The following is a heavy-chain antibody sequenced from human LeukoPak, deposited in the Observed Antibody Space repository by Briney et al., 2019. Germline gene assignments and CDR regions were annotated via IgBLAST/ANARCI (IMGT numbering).Heavy chain of an antibody. J-gene: IGHJ4*02. CDR3: VRRSQFDS. CDR1: GGSISSSSYY. V-gene: IGHV3-11*04. Sequence: LSLTCTVSGGSISSSSYYWGWIRQPPGKGLEWISYISASGGTIYYADSVKGRFTISRDNAKNSLYLQMSSLRVDDTAIYYCVRRSQFDSWGQGTLVTVSP. CDR2: ISASGGTI.